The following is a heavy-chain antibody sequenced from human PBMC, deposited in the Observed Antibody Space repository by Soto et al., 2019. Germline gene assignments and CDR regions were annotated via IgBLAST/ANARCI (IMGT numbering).Heavy chain of an antibody. CDR2: IRGGGNT. Sequence: EVQLVESGGGLVQPGGSLRLSCAASGFTVSTDWLYWVRQAPGKGLEWVSGIRGGGNTYYADSVEGRFTISRDNSKNTVYLHMNSRRAEDTAVYYCVRENYYYGMDLWGQGTTVTVSS. CDR3: VRENYYYGMDL. J-gene: IGHJ6*02. V-gene: IGHV3-66*01. CDR1: GFTVSTDW.